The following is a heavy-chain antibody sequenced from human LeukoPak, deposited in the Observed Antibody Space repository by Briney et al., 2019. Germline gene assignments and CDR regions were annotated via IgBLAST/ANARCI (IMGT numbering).Heavy chain of an antibody. D-gene: IGHD6-19*01. V-gene: IGHV4-39*01. CDR3: AGHVLRGWYFSGFDP. Sequence: SETLSLTCTVSGGSISSSSYYWGWIRQPPGKGMEWTGSIYYSGSTYYNPSLKSRVTISVDTSKNQFSLKLSSVTAADTAVYYCAGHVLRGWYFSGFDPWGQGTLVTVSS. CDR2: IYYSGST. J-gene: IGHJ5*02. CDR1: GGSISSSSYY.